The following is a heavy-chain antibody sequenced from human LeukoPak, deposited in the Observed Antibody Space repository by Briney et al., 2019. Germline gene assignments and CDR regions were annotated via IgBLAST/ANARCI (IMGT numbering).Heavy chain of an antibody. D-gene: IGHD5-18*01. V-gene: IGHV3-21*01. Sequence: PGGSLRLSCAASGFTFSSYSMNWVRQAPGKGLEWVSSISSSSSYIYYADSVKGRFTISRDNAKNSLYLQMNSLRAEDTAVYYFARAGGYSYGSFDSGGQGTLSPSPQ. CDR2: ISSSSSYI. J-gene: IGHJ4*02. CDR1: GFTFSSYS. CDR3: ARAGGYSYGSFDS.